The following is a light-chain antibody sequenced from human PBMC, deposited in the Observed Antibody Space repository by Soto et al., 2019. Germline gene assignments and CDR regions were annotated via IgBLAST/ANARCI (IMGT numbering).Light chain of an antibody. CDR3: QQYSTYSRT. CDR1: QSLNRW. V-gene: IGKV1-5*03. J-gene: IGKJ1*01. CDR2: KAS. Sequence: DIEMSQSPSSLSASVGDRVTITCRASQSLNRWLAWYQQKPGKAPKLLIYKASTLETGVPSRFSGSGSGTEFTLTISSLQPDDFARYYCQQYSTYSRTFGQGTKVDIK.